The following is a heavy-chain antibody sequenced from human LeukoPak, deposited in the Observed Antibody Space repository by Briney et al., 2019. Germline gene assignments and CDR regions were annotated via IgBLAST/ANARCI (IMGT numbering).Heavy chain of an antibody. Sequence: SGKASXKPSGYTFTSSYMPWVRQPPGQGLEWMGIINPSGGSTSYAQKLQGRVTMTRDTSTSTVYMELSSLRSEDTAVYYCARTKYSSSGNDYWGQGTLVTVSS. CDR1: GYTFTSSY. CDR3: ARTKYSSSGNDY. CDR2: INPSGGST. D-gene: IGHD6-6*01. V-gene: IGHV1-46*01. J-gene: IGHJ4*02.